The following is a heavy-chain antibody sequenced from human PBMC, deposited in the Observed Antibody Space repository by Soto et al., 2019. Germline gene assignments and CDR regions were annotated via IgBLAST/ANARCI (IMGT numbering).Heavy chain of an antibody. CDR1: GYTFTSYG. V-gene: IGHV1-18*01. Sequence: ASVKVSCKASGYTFTSYGISWVRQAPGQGLEWMGWISAYNGNTNYAQKLQGRVTMTTDTSTSTAYMELRSLRSDDTAVYYCARGSTLAVAGGNYFDYWGQGTLVTVSS. CDR2: ISAYNGNT. D-gene: IGHD6-19*01. CDR3: ARGSTLAVAGGNYFDY. J-gene: IGHJ4*02.